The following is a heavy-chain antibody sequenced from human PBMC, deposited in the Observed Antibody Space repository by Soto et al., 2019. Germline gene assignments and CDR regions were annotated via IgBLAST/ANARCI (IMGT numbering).Heavy chain of an antibody. J-gene: IGHJ4*02. CDR3: ARDYGDVPFDY. D-gene: IGHD4-17*01. CDR1: GGSISSSSYY. CDR2: IYYSGST. V-gene: IGHV4-39*02. Sequence: SSETLSLTCTVSGGSISSSSYYWGWIRQPPGKGLEWIGSIYYSGSTYYNPSLKSRVTISVDTSKNQFSLKLSSVTAADTAVYYCARDYGDVPFDYWGQGTLVTVSS.